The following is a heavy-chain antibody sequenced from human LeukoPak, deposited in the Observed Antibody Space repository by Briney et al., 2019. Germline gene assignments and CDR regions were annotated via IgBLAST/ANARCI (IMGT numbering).Heavy chain of an antibody. CDR3: ARYSGYDGIDF. CDR2: INPDSGGT. D-gene: IGHD5-12*01. V-gene: IGHV1-2*06. Sequence: GASVKVSCKASGYTFTGNFMHWLRQAPGQGLEWMGRINPDSGGTNYAQKFQGRVTMTRDTSISTAYMELSGLRSDDTAMYYCARYSGYDGIDFWGQGTLVTVSS. J-gene: IGHJ4*02. CDR1: GYTFTGNF.